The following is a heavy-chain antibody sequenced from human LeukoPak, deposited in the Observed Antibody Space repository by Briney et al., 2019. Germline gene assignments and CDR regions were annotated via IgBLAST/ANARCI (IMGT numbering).Heavy chain of an antibody. Sequence: GGSLRLSCAASGFTFSSYWMSWVRQAPGKGLEWVANIKQDGSEKYYVDSVKGRFTISRDNAKNSLYLQMNSLRAEDTAVYYCARDKPWIQLWKPRYYGMDVWGQGTTVTVSS. CDR2: IKQDGSEK. CDR1: GFTFSSYW. D-gene: IGHD5-18*01. V-gene: IGHV3-7*01. CDR3: ARDKPWIQLWKPRYYGMDV. J-gene: IGHJ6*02.